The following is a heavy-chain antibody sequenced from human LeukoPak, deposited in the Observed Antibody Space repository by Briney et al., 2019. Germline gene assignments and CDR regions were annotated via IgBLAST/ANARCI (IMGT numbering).Heavy chain of an antibody. CDR2: VTHGGST. V-gene: IGHV4-34*01. J-gene: IGHJ6*03. Sequence: NPSETLSLTCAVYGGSFSNYYWSWIRQPPGKGLEWIGEVTHGGSTNYNPSLKSRVTISVDTSKNQFSLKLSSVTAANTAVYYCARLPFLEWLLYPSGYMDVWGKGTTVTVSS. CDR3: ARLPFLEWLLYPSGYMDV. D-gene: IGHD3-3*01. CDR1: GGSFSNYY.